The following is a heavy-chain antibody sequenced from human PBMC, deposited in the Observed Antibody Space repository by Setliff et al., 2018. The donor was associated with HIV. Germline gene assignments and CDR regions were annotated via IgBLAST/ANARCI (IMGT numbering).Heavy chain of an antibody. CDR2: ISYSGST. V-gene: IGHV4-59*12. J-gene: IGHJ6*03. Sequence: SETLSLTCTVSGGSISHYYWNWIRQSPGKGLEWIGFISYSGSTNYNPSLESRVTISVDTSKNQFSLKVTSVTAADTAVYYCAREIQFSATTYYYYYMDDWGRGTTFTVSS. D-gene: IGHD5-18*01. CDR3: AREIQFSATTYYYYYMDD. CDR1: GGSISHYY.